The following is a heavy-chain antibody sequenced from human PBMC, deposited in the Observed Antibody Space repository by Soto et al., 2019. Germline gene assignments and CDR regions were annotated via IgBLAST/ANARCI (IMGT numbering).Heavy chain of an antibody. CDR2: ISAFNGDT. D-gene: IGHD5-18*01. J-gene: IGHJ4*02. Sequence: QVQLVQSGAEVKKPGASVKVYCKASGYTFNSYGISWVRQAPGQGLEWMGRISAFNGDTNYAHKVQGRVTMTTDAFTSTAYVELRSLRSDDTAVYFCAREDSAVALDYWGQGTLVSVSS. V-gene: IGHV1-18*01. CDR1: GYTFNSYG. CDR3: AREDSAVALDY.